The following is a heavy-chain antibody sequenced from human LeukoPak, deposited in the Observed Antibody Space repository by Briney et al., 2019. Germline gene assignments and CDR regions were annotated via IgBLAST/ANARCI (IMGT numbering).Heavy chain of an antibody. Sequence: GGSLRLSCTASGFTFSDYYMSWIRQAPGKGLEWVSSISSSSSYIYYADSVKGRFTISRDNAKNSLYLQMNSLRAEDTAVYYCARADDSSGPDAFDIWGQGTMVTVSS. CDR1: GFTFSDYY. CDR2: ISSSSSYI. V-gene: IGHV3-11*06. D-gene: IGHD3-22*01. CDR3: ARADDSSGPDAFDI. J-gene: IGHJ3*02.